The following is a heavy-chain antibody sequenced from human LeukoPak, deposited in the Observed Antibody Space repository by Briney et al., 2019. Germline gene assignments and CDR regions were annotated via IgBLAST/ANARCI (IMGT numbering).Heavy chain of an antibody. CDR3: ARGDYYGSGSYTI. D-gene: IGHD3-10*01. CDR2: INPSGGST. Sequence: ASVKVSCKASGYTFTSYYMHWVRQAPGQGLEWMGIINPSGGSTSYAQKLQGRVTMTTDTSTNTAYMELRSLRSDDTAVYYCARGDYYGSGSYTIWGQGTLVTVSS. J-gene: IGHJ4*02. V-gene: IGHV1-46*01. CDR1: GYTFTSYY.